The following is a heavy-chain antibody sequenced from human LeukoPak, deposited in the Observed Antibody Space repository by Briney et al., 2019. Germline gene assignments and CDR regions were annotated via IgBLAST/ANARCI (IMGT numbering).Heavy chain of an antibody. CDR1: GFTFSSYW. V-gene: IGHV3-74*01. CDR2: LSPDGSDT. CDR3: ARGGVSGTYYEVFDY. D-gene: IGHD1-26*01. J-gene: IGHJ4*02. Sequence: GGSLRLSCAVSGFTFSSYWMHWVRQAPGKGLVWVLRLSPDGSDTTYADSVKGRFTISRDNAKNTLYLQMNSLRAEDTAVYFCARGGVSGTYYEVFDYWGQGTLVTVSS.